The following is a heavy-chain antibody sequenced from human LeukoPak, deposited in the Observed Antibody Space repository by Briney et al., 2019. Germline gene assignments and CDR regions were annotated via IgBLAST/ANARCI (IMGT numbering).Heavy chain of an antibody. D-gene: IGHD1-20*01. Sequence: GGSLRLSCVVSGFTFGDHWMRWVRQAPGKGLEWVASIKRDGTETSYVDSVRGRFTISRDNANRSVFLQMNSLRAEDTAVYYCARDPGMTDYFFDYWGQGTLVTVAS. CDR1: GFTFGDHW. J-gene: IGHJ4*02. CDR3: ARDPGMTDYFFDY. CDR2: IKRDGTET. V-gene: IGHV3-7*01.